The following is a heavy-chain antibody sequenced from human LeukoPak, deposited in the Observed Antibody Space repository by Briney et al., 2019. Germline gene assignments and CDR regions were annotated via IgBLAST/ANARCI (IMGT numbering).Heavy chain of an antibody. Sequence: GGSLTLSCAASGFNFNTYAMNWVRQAPGKGLEWISYISSSSSTIYYADSVKGRFSISRDNAKNSVYLEMNSPGDEDTAVYYCTRVGGYQLPKFDYWGRGTLVTVSS. CDR1: GFNFNTYA. CDR2: ISSSSSTI. J-gene: IGHJ4*02. D-gene: IGHD2-2*01. V-gene: IGHV3-48*02. CDR3: TRVGGYQLPKFDY.